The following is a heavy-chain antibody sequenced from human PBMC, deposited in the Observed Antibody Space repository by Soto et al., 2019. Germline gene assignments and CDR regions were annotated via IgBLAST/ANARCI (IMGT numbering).Heavy chain of an antibody. CDR2: ISGSGGST. Sequence: GSLRLSCAASGFTFSSYAMSWVRQAPGKGLEWVSAISGSGGSTYYADSVKGRFTISRDNSKNTLYLQMNSLRAEDTAVYYCAKDPSFYSFRAAGGLFYFWGQGTLVIGSS. V-gene: IGHV3-23*01. CDR3: AKDPSFYSFRAAGGLFYF. D-gene: IGHD6-13*01. J-gene: IGHJ4*02. CDR1: GFTFSSYA.